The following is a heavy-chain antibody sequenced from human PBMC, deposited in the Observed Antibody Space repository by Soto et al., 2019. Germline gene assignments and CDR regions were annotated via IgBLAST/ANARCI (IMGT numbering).Heavy chain of an antibody. D-gene: IGHD2-21*01. CDR1: GFTFRNFV. J-gene: IGHJ4*02. Sequence: EVQLLESGGGVVQPGGSLRLSCAASGFTFRNFVMSWVRQAPGKGLEWVSAIRATGGQTFYADSVEGRFTISRDNSKNMLYMQIDSLRDEDTALYFCAQDRGWGVVSPSHDSWGQGTLVTVS. CDR3: AQDRGWGVVSPSHDS. V-gene: IGHV3-23*01. CDR2: IRATGGQT.